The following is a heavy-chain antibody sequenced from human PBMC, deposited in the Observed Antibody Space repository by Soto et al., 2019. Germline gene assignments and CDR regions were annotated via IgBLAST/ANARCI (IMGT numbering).Heavy chain of an antibody. V-gene: IGHV3-21*01. J-gene: IGHJ5*01. CDR3: ARANAGTFAFVSVYPYAFYS. D-gene: IGHD3-3*01. CDR2: ISSSRSYI. CDR1: GFIFSTYG. Sequence: PGGSLRLSCSVSGFIFSTYGMNWVRQSPGKGLEWVSSISSSRSYIYYADSVRGRFTISRASVKELLFMQMNSLRDEDTAVYYCARANAGTFAFVSVYPYAFYSWGPGTQVSVSS.